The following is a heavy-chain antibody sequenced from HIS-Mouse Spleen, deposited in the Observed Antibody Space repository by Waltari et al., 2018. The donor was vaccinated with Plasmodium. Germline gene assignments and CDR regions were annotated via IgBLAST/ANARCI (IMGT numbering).Heavy chain of an antibody. CDR3: ASSWYWYFDL. J-gene: IGHJ2*01. CDR1: GVTFSSYW. CDR2: IKQDGSEK. V-gene: IGHV3-7*01. D-gene: IGHD6-13*01. Sequence: EVQLVVSGGGLVQPGGSRRLSGADLGVTFSSYWMSWVGQAPGKGLEWVANIKQDGSEKYYVDSVKGRFTISRDNAKNSLYLQMNSLRAEDTAVYYCASSWYWYFDLWGRGTLVTVSS.